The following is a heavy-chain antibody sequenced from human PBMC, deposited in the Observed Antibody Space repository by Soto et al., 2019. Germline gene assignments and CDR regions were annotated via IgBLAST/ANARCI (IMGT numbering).Heavy chain of an antibody. J-gene: IGHJ4*02. D-gene: IGHD6-25*01. Sequence: EVQLVESGGGLVQPGGSQRLSCAASGFIFNNYWMHWVRQAPGKGLVWVARINGDGTTTYVDSVKGRFTISRDNAKNMVYLQMNSLRVEDTAMYYCGRGSGPRGRPYWGQGISVTVSS. CDR3: GRGSGPRGRPY. CDR1: GFIFNNYW. V-gene: IGHV3-74*01. CDR2: INGDGTT.